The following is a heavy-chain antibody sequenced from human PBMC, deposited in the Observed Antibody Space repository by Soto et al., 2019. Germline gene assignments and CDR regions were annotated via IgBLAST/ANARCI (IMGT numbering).Heavy chain of an antibody. CDR3: GIAAAQSWFDP. Sequence: QITLKESGPTLVKPTQTLTLTCTFSGFSLSTSGVGVGWIRQPPGKALEWLALIYWNDDKRYSPSLKSRLTITKDTSKNQVVLKMTNMDPVDQATYYCGIAAAQSWFDPWGQGTLVTVSS. CDR1: GFSLSTSGVG. V-gene: IGHV2-5*01. CDR2: IYWNDDK. D-gene: IGHD6-13*01. J-gene: IGHJ5*02.